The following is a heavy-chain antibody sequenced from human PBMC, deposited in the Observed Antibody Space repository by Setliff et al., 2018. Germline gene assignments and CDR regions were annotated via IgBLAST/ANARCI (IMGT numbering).Heavy chain of an antibody. Sequence: SETLSLTCTVSGGSINNHYWSWIRQPAGKGLEWIGRVYSNVGTNFNPSLKSRVTMSVDASKNQISLKLMSVTAADTAVYYCASRNSDGGPEYFQHWGQGALVTSPQ. CDR2: VYSNVGT. CDR1: GGSINNHY. D-gene: IGHD1-26*01. J-gene: IGHJ1*01. V-gene: IGHV4-4*07. CDR3: ASRNSDGGPEYFQH.